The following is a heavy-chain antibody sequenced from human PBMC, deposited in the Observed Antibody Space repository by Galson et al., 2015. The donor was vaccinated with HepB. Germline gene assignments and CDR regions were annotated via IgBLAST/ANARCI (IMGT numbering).Heavy chain of an antibody. CDR2: IYWDDDK. D-gene: IGHD6-6*01. CDR3: AHSPPYSGSWTNWFDP. V-gene: IGHV2-5*02. CDR1: GFSLSTSGVA. J-gene: IGHJ5*02. Sequence: PALVKPPQTLTLTCTFSGFSLSTSGVAVGWIRQPPGKALEWLALIYWDDDKRYSPSLKSRLTIAKDTSKSQVVLTMTNMDPVDTATYYCAHSPPYSGSWTNWFDPWGQGTLVTVSS.